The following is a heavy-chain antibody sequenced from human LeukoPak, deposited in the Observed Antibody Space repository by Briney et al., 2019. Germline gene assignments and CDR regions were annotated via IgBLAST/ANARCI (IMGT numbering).Heavy chain of an antibody. CDR1: GDSINKYY. J-gene: IGHJ4*02. CDR3: AGMPVGGLRQFDS. D-gene: IGHD6-19*01. V-gene: IGHV4-59*01. Sequence: PSETLSLTCTVSGDSINKYYWSWIRQPPGKGLEWIAYIYYTGDTNYSPSLKSRVAISIDTSKNQFSLKLTSVTAADTAVYFCAGMPVGGLRQFDSRGQGALVTVSS. CDR2: IYYTGDT.